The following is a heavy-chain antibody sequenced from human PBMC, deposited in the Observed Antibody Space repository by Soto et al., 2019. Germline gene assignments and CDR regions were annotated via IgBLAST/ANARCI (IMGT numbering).Heavy chain of an antibody. CDR3: VRDRDLYRDMVNADL. CDR1: GFTFSTYA. V-gene: IGHV3-23*01. D-gene: IGHD1-26*01. J-gene: IGHJ4*01. CDR2: IGGGSLNI. Sequence: GGSLRLSCVTSGFTFSTYAMNWVRQAPGKGLEWVSAIGGGSLNIYYADSVKGRFTVSRDNSKNTLYLQMNSLRDEDTAVYFCVRDRDLYRDMVNADLWGQGTLVTVSS.